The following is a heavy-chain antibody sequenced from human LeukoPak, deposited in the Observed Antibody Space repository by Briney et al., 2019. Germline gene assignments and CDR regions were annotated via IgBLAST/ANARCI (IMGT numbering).Heavy chain of an antibody. CDR1: GGSISSGDSS. CDR3: ARGDYGDRFDY. Sequence: SETLSLTCALSGGSISSGDSSWSWIRQPPGKGLEWIGYIYYSGSTNYNPSLKSRVTISVDTSKNQFSLKLSSVTAADTAVYYCARGDYGDRFDYWGQGTLVTVSS. CDR2: IYYSGST. D-gene: IGHD4-17*01. J-gene: IGHJ4*02. V-gene: IGHV4-61*08.